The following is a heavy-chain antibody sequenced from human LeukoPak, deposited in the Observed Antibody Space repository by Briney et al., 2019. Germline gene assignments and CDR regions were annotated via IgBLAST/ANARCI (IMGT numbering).Heavy chain of an antibody. J-gene: IGHJ5*02. D-gene: IGHD3-3*01. V-gene: IGHV3-23*01. CDR3: ARTSYDFWSGRNWFDP. CDR2: ISGSGGST. Sequence: GGSLRLSCAASGFTFSSYAMSWVRQAPGEGLEWVSAISGSGGSTYYADSVKGRFTISRDKSKNTLYLQMNSLRAEDTAVYYCARTSYDFWSGRNWFDPWGQGTLVTVSS. CDR1: GFTFSSYA.